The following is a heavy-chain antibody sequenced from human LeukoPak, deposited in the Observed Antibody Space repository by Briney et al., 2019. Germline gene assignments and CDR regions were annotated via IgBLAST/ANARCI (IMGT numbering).Heavy chain of an antibody. CDR1: GFTFSSYE. D-gene: IGHD2-15*01. Sequence: GGSLRLSCAVSGFTFSSYEMNWVRQAPGKGLEWVSYISSRGTTIYYVDSVKGRFTISRDNAKNSLYLQMNSLRAVDTALYYCARVRSGLHMDVWGQGTTVTVSS. CDR2: ISSRGTTI. CDR3: ARVRSGLHMDV. J-gene: IGHJ6*02. V-gene: IGHV3-48*03.